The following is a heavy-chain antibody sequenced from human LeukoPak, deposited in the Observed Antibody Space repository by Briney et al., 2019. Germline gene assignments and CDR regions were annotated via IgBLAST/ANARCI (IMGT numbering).Heavy chain of an antibody. J-gene: IGHJ4*02. Sequence: GGSLRLSCAASGFTFSSYEMNWVRQAPGKGLEWVSYISSSGSTIYYADSVKGRFTIPRDNAKNSLYLQMNSLRAEDTAVYYCARDRPWIPFDYWGQGTLVTVSS. D-gene: IGHD5-12*01. CDR3: ARDRPWIPFDY. CDR1: GFTFSSYE. V-gene: IGHV3-48*03. CDR2: ISSSGSTI.